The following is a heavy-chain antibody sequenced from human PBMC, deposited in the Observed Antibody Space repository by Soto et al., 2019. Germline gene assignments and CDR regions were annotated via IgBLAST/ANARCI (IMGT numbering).Heavy chain of an antibody. V-gene: IGHV3-53*01. D-gene: IGHD3-10*01. J-gene: IGHJ6*02. Sequence: YLRLSCASSEFSVSSDYMSWVRQAPGKGLEWVSLIYSGGDTYYADSVKGRFTISRDISSNTIYLHMTSLRADDTAIYYCTRAGSDPGNFYISNYYAMDVWGRGTTVTVSS. CDR1: EFSVSSDY. CDR2: IYSGGDT. CDR3: TRAGSDPGNFYISNYYAMDV.